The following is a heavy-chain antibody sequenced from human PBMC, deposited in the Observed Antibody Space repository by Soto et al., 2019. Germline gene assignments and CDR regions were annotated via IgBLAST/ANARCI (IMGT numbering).Heavy chain of an antibody. CDR1: GFTFITYD. V-gene: IGHV3-23*01. CDR3: VKGNWGVY. CDR2: SRGSDGST. Sequence: EVQLLESGGGSVQPGGSLRLSCAASGFTFITYDMTWVRQAPGKGLEWVSVSRGSDGSTYYADSVKGRFTISRDNSKNTVYLQMNSLRADDTAIYYCVKGNWGVYWAQGTLVTVSS. D-gene: IGHD7-27*01. J-gene: IGHJ4*02.